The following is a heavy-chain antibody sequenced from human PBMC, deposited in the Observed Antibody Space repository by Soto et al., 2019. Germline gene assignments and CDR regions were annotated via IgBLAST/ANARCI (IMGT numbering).Heavy chain of an antibody. D-gene: IGHD4-17*01. CDR3: ARPGDYDRWYFDL. CDR1: GFTFSSYS. Sequence: EVQLVESGGGLVKPGGSLRLSCAASGFTFSSYSMNWVRQAPGKGLEWVSSISSSSSYIYYADSVKGRFTISRDNAKNSLYLQMNSLRAEDTAVYYCARPGDYDRWYFDLWGRGTLVTVSS. V-gene: IGHV3-21*01. J-gene: IGHJ2*01. CDR2: ISSSSSYI.